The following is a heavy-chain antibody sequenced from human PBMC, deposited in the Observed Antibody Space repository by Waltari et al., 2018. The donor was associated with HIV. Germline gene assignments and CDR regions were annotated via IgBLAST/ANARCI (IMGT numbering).Heavy chain of an antibody. CDR1: GLSFSQEI. Sequence: QVQLVESGGGVVQPGRSLRVSGAASGLSFSQEIIHWARQAPGKWPDWVAAVSFDASQTYYTDSVKGRFTISRDSSIDTVYLQMSNLRIEDTAVYYCASGSGSYLDGFDIWGQGTMVTVSS. CDR3: ASGSGSYLDGFDI. CDR2: VSFDASQT. J-gene: IGHJ3*02. D-gene: IGHD1-26*01. V-gene: IGHV3-30*10.